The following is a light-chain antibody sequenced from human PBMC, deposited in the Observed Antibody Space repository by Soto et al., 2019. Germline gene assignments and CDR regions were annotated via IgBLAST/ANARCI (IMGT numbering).Light chain of an antibody. Sequence: STLSASVGDRVTITCRASQSISIWLAWYQPQPGKAPKILIYKASSLESGVPSRFSGSGSGTEFTLTISSLQPDDFATYYCQQYSTYTPRTFGQGTKVDI. CDR1: QSISIW. CDR2: KAS. V-gene: IGKV1-5*03. CDR3: QQYSTYTPRT. J-gene: IGKJ1*01.